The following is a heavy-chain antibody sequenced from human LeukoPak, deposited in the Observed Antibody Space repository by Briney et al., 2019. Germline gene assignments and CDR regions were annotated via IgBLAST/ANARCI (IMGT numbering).Heavy chain of an antibody. V-gene: IGHV3-30*04. J-gene: IGHJ4*02. D-gene: IGHD4-17*01. CDR1: GFTFSSYA. CDR3: ARMTTVTPPR. CDR2: ISYDGSNK. Sequence: AGGSLRLSCAASGFTFSSYAMHWVRQAPGKGLEWVAVISYDGSNKYYADSVKGRFTISRDNAKNSLYLQMNSLRAEDTAVYYCARMTTVTPPRWGQGTLVTVSS.